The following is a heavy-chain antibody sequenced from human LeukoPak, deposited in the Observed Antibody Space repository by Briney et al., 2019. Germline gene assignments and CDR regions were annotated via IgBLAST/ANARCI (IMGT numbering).Heavy chain of an antibody. Sequence: SETLSLTCTVSGGSISIYYWSWIRQPPGKGLEWIGYVYNSENTNYNPSLKSRATISADTSKNQFSLKLNFVTAADTAVYYCARDYGSSSLYYYGMDVWGQGTTVTVSS. CDR3: ARDYGSSSLYYYGMDV. D-gene: IGHD6-6*01. J-gene: IGHJ6*02. V-gene: IGHV4-59*01. CDR2: VYNSENT. CDR1: GGSISIYY.